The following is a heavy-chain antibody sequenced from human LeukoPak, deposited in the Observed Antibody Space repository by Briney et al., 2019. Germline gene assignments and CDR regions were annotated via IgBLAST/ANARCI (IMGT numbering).Heavy chain of an antibody. CDR1: GFTFSSYG. Sequence: GGSLRLSCAAPGFTFSSYGMHWVRQAPGKGLEWVAFIRYDGSNKYYADSAKGRFTISRDNSKNTLYLQMNSLRAEDTAVYYCHVPLRLSQGWGQGTLVTVSS. D-gene: IGHD3-3*01. V-gene: IGHV3-30*02. CDR2: IRYDGSNK. J-gene: IGHJ4*02. CDR3: HVPLRLSQG.